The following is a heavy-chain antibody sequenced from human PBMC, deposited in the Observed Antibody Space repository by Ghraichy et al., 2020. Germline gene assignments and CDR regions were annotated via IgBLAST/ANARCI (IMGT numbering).Heavy chain of an antibody. Sequence: LSLTCAASGFTFSDYYMSWIRQAPGKGLEWVSYISSSSSYTNYADSVKGRFTISRDNAKNSLYLQMNSLRAEDTAVYYCARYHPQGGAFDIWGQGTMVTVSS. V-gene: IGHV3-11*03. CDR1: GFTFSDYY. D-gene: IGHD2-2*01. CDR3: ARYHPQGGAFDI. CDR2: ISSSSSYT. J-gene: IGHJ3*02.